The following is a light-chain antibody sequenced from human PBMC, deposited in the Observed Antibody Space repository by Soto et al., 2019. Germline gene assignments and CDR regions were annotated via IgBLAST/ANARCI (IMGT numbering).Light chain of an antibody. CDR2: SDN. Sequence: QSVLTQPPSASGTPGQKVTISCSGSNSNIGSNTVHWYQQLPGTAPKLLIHSDNQRPSGVPDRLSASKSGTSASLAISGLQSEDEADYYCATWDASLNGVVFGGGTKLTVL. J-gene: IGLJ2*01. CDR1: NSNIGSNT. CDR3: ATWDASLNGVV. V-gene: IGLV1-44*01.